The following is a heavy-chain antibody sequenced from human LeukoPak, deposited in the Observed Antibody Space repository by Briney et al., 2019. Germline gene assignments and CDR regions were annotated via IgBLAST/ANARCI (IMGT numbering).Heavy chain of an antibody. V-gene: IGHV1-8*01. D-gene: IGHD5-24*01. J-gene: IGHJ4*02. CDR3: ARGPRWLPFDY. CDR1: GYTFTSYD. CDR2: MNPNSGNT. Sequence: ASVKVSCKASGYTFTSYDINWVRQATGQGLEWMGWMNPNSGNTGYAQRFQGRVTMTRNTSISTAYMELGSLRSEDTAVYYCARGPRWLPFDYWGQGTLVTVSS.